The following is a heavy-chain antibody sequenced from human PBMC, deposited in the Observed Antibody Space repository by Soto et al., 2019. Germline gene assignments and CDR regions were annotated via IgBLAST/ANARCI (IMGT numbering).Heavy chain of an antibody. CDR1: GYTFTDYH. CDR2: INPKSGGT. CDR3: ARGVITYTSYDWFEP. J-gene: IGHJ5*02. Sequence: ASVKVSCKASGYTFTDYHMHWVRQAPGQGLEWLGWINPKSGGTDFAQNFQGRVTMTRDTSISTVYMELSSLRSDDTAVYYCARGVITYTSYDWFEPWGQGTLVIVS. D-gene: IGHD3-16*01. V-gene: IGHV1-2*02.